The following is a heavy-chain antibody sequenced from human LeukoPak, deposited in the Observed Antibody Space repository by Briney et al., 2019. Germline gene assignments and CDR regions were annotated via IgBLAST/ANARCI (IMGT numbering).Heavy chain of an antibody. J-gene: IGHJ5*02. CDR2: ISGSDGCT. CDR1: GFTFSSYA. CDR3: AKDPTRVVPAAIDWFDP. V-gene: IGHV3-23*01. Sequence: GGSLRLSCAASGFTFSSYAMSWVRQAPGKGLEWVSAISGSDGCTNYADSVKGRFTISRDNSKNTLYLQMNSLRAEDTAVYYCAKDPTRVVPAAIDWFDPWGQGTLVTVSS. D-gene: IGHD2-2*01.